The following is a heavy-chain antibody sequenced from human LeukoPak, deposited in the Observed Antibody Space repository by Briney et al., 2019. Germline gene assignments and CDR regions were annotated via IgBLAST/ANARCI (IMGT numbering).Heavy chain of an antibody. CDR3: PKGLSGSGNINVFDI. CDR2: LRGDGGAT. V-gene: IGHV3-23*01. D-gene: IGHD3-3*01. Sequence: GGSLRLSCAASGFTFSSYGMSWVRQAPGKGLEWVAALRGDGGATYHADSVRGRFTISRDNSKNTLYLQMDSLRVEDTAVYNCPKGLSGSGNINVFDIGGKGKMVTVSS. J-gene: IGHJ3*02. CDR1: GFTFSSYG.